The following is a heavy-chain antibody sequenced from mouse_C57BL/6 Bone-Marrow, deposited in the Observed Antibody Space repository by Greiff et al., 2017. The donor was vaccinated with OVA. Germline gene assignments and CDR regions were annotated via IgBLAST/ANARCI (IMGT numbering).Heavy chain of an antibody. CDR1: GFNITDDY. D-gene: IGHD1-1*01. V-gene: IGHV14-4*01. CDR2: IDPENGDT. J-gene: IGHJ4*01. Sequence: VQLQQSGAELVRPGASVKLSCTASGFNITDDYMHWVKQRPEQGLEWIGWIDPENGDTEYASKFQGKATITADTSSNTAYLQLSSLTSEDTAVYYCTPYYDGSPKGYAMDYWGQGTSVTVSS. CDR3: TPYYDGSPKGYAMDY.